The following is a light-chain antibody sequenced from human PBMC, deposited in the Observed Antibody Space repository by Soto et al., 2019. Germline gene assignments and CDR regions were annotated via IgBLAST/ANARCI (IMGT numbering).Light chain of an antibody. Sequence: EIVMTQSPAILSVSPGDRATLSCRASQSVSSNLAWYQQIPGQAPRLLIYGASTRAAGIPARFSGSGSGTEFTLTISSLQSEDFAVYYCQQYDNWPTWTFGQGTKVEIK. CDR2: GAS. CDR1: QSVSSN. CDR3: QQYDNWPTWT. J-gene: IGKJ1*01. V-gene: IGKV3-15*01.